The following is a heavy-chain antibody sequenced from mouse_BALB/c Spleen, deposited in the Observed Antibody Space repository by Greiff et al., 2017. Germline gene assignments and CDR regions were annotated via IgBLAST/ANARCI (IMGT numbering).Heavy chain of an antibody. V-gene: IGHV1S81*02. CDR1: GYTFTSYW. CDR2: INPSNGRT. D-gene: IGHD2-10*01. Sequence: VQLQQPGAELVKPGASVKLSCKASGYTFTSYWMHWVKQRPGQGLEWIGEINPSNGRTNYNEKFKSKATLTVDKSSSTAYMQLSSLTSEDSAVYYCAPYYGNYAMDYWGQGTSVTVAS. J-gene: IGHJ4*01. CDR3: APYYGNYAMDY.